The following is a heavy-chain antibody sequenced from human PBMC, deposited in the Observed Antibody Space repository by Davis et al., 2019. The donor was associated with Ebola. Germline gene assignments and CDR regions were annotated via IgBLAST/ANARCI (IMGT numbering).Heavy chain of an antibody. Sequence: PGGSLRLSCAASGFTFSGSAMHWVRQAPGKGLLWVSRIDSDGTSAVYADAVEGRFTISRDNARNTLYLEMTSLRVEDTAVYYCVRENSYHYGLDVWGQGTTVTVSS. J-gene: IGHJ6*02. CDR3: VRENSYHYGLDV. V-gene: IGHV3-74*01. CDR1: GFTFSGSA. CDR2: IDSDGTSA.